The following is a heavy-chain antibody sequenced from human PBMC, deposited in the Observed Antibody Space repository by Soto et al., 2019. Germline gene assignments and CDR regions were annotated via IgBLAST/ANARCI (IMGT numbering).Heavy chain of an antibody. CDR3: ATDRRRDIVLMVYAKQFDY. D-gene: IGHD2-8*01. Sequence: AASVKVSCKVSGYTLTELSMQWVRQAPGKGLEWMGGFDPEDGETIYAQKFQGRVTMTEDTSTDTAYMELSSLRSEDTAVYYCATDRRRDIVLMVYAKQFDYWGQGTLVTVYS. CDR2: FDPEDGET. J-gene: IGHJ4*02. V-gene: IGHV1-24*01. CDR1: GYTLTELS.